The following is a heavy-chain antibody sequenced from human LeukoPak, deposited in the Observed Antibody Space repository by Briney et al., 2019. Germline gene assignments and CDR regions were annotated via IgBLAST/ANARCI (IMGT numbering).Heavy chain of an antibody. CDR3: ARDQGMYYDILTGYYDY. V-gene: IGHV3-53*01. CDR2: IYTTGRT. J-gene: IGHJ4*02. Sequence: GGSLRLSCTVSGFTVSSNSMSWVRQAPGKGLEWVSFIYTTGRTHDSDSVKGRFTISRDSSKNTLYLQMNSLRAEDTAVYYCARDQGMYYDILTGYYDYWGQGTLVTVSS. CDR1: GFTVSSNS. D-gene: IGHD3-9*01.